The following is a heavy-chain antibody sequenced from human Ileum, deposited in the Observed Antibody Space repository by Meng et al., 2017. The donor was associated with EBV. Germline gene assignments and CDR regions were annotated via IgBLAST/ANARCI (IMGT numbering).Heavy chain of an antibody. V-gene: IGHV3-73*02. CDR2: IRTKAENYAT. CDR3: WGDLRYGLY. CDR1: GFTFSGSA. J-gene: IGHJ4*02. Sequence: EVQRVESGGGLVQPGGSLKLSCESSGFTFSGSAMHWVRQASGKGLEWVGRIRTKAENYATEYAASVKGRFTISRDDSNNSTYLQMNSLKTEDTALYYCWGDLRYGLYWGTGTLVTVS. D-gene: IGHD5-18*01.